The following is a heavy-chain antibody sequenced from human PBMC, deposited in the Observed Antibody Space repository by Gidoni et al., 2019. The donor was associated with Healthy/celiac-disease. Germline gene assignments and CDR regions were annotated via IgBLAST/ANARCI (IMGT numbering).Heavy chain of an antibody. Sequence: QVQLVASGGGVVKPGRSLRLSCAASGFTFSSYAMHWVRQAPGKGLEWGAVITYDGSNKYYADSVKGRFTISKDNSKNTLYLQMNSLRAEDTAVYYCAGGAGGWSLYYFDYWGQGTLVTVSS. CDR2: ITYDGSNK. D-gene: IGHD6-19*01. CDR1: GFTFSSYA. V-gene: IGHV3-30-3*01. J-gene: IGHJ4*02. CDR3: AGGAGGWSLYYFDY.